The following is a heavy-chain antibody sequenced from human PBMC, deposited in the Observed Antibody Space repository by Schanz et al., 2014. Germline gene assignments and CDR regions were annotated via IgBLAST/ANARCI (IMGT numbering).Heavy chain of an antibody. Sequence: VQLLESGGGLVQPGGSLRLSCVASGFPFSTYSIHWVRQAPGKGLEWVSYIRSDNNYIYYADSVKGRFTISRDNAKNSLFLQMNSLTAEDTAVYYCVREDMVRGIRAFDIWGQGTMVTVSS. CDR2: IRSDNNYI. CDR1: GFPFSTYS. D-gene: IGHD3-10*01. CDR3: VREDMVRGIRAFDI. V-gene: IGHV3-21*01. J-gene: IGHJ3*02.